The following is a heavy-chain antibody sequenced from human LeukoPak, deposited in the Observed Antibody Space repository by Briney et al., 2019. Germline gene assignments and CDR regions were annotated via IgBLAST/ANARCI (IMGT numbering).Heavy chain of an antibody. CDR2: IYTSGST. D-gene: IGHD2-2*01. V-gene: IGHV4-61*02. Sequence: SETLSLTCTVSGGSISSGSYYWRWIRQPAGKGLEWIGRIYTSGSTNYNPSLKSRVTISVDTSKNQFSLKLSSVTAADTAVYYCARDVASHSNDAFDIWGQGTMVTVSS. CDR3: ARDVASHSNDAFDI. CDR1: GGSISSGSYY. J-gene: IGHJ3*02.